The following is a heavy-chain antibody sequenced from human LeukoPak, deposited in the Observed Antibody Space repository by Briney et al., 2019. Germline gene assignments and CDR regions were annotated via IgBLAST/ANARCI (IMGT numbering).Heavy chain of an antibody. Sequence: GGSLRLSCAASGFTFSKAWMSWVRQAPGKGLVWVSRTNSDGSSTDYADSVKGRFTISRDNAKNTLYLQMNSLRAEDTAVYYCARVGITMIRTDAFDIWGQGTMVTVSS. V-gene: IGHV3-74*01. J-gene: IGHJ3*02. CDR3: ARVGITMIRTDAFDI. CDR2: TNSDGSST. CDR1: GFTFSKAW. D-gene: IGHD3-10*01.